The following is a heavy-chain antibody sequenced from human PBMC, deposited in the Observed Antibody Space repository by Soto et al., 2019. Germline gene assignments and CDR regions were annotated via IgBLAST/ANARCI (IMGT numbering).Heavy chain of an antibody. D-gene: IGHD6-19*01. CDR2: ISGSGGST. Sequence: EGSLRLSCAASRFTFSSYAMSWVRQAPGKGLEWVSAISGSGGSTYYADSVKGRFTISRDNSKNTLYLQMNSLRAEDTAVYYCANRHSSGWHHWGQGTLVTVSS. J-gene: IGHJ5*02. V-gene: IGHV3-23*01. CDR3: ANRHSSGWHH. CDR1: RFTFSSYA.